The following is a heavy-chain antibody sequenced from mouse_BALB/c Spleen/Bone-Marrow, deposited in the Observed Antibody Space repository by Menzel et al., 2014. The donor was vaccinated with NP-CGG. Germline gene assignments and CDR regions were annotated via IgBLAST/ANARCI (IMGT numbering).Heavy chain of an antibody. V-gene: IGHV1-4*01. CDR2: INPSSGYT. J-gene: IGHJ3*01. CDR3: ARLFYDYDGPWFAY. CDR1: GHTFTSYT. D-gene: IGHD2-4*01. Sequence: VHLVESGAELARPGASVKMSCKASGHTFTSYTMHWVKQRPGQGLEWIGYINPSSGYTNYNQKFKDKATLTADKSSSTAYMQLSSLTSEDSAVYYCARLFYDYDGPWFAYWGQGTLVTVSA.